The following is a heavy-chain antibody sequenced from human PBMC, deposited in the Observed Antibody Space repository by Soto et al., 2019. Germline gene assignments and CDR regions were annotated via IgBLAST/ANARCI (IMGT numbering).Heavy chain of an antibody. CDR1: GFTFSDYY. J-gene: IGHJ6*02. CDR2: ISSSSSYT. CDR3: ARVHGDYGLGYYGMDV. Sequence: PGGSLRLSCAASGFTFSDYYMSWIRQAPGKGLEWVSYISSSSSYTNYADSVKGRFTISRDNAKNSLYLQMNSLRAEDTAVYYCARVHGDYGLGYYGMDVWGQGTTVTVSS. V-gene: IGHV3-11*06. D-gene: IGHD4-17*01.